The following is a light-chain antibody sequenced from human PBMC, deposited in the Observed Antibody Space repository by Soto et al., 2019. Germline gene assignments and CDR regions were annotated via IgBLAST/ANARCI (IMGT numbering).Light chain of an antibody. J-gene: IGKJ1*01. CDR2: RAS. V-gene: IGKV1-5*03. CDR3: QHYNGT. Sequence: DIQMTQSPSTLSASVGDRVTITCRASQSITDWLAWYQQKPGKAPKLLIYRASSLESGVPSRFSGSGYGAQFSLTISSLQPDDFATYYCQHYNGTFGQGTKVDIK. CDR1: QSITDW.